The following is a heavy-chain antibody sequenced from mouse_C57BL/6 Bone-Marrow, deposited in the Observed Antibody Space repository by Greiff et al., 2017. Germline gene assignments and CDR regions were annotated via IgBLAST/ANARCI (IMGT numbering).Heavy chain of an antibody. CDR3: ARHERYYDYEGYFDY. D-gene: IGHD2-4*01. CDR1: GYIFTEYT. CDR2: FYPGSGSI. V-gene: IGHV1-62-2*01. Sequence: VKLMESGAGLVKPGASVKLSCKASGYIFTEYTIHWVKQRSGQGLEWIGWFYPGSGSIKYNERFKDKATLTADKSSNTVYMELSRLTSEDSAVYFCARHERYYDYEGYFDYWGQGTTLTVSS. J-gene: IGHJ2*01.